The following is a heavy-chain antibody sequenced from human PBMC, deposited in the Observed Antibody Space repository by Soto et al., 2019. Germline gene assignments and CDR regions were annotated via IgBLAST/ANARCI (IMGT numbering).Heavy chain of an antibody. J-gene: IGHJ6*02. Sequence: LSLTCTVSNGSISGSYWSWVRQPAGKRLEWIGRIHSSGTFNYNPSLKSRVTVSVDTSKNQVSLKLSSVTAADTAVYFCARDNKVSKGYGMDVWGQGTTVTVSS. CDR3: ARDNKVSKGYGMDV. CDR1: NGSISGSY. CDR2: IHSSGTF. V-gene: IGHV4-4*07.